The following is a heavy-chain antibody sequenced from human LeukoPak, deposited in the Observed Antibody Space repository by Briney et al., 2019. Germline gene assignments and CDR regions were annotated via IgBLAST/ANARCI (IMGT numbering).Heavy chain of an antibody. Sequence: GGSLRLSCAASGFTFSTYSMNWVRQAPGKGLEWVSYISSSSSSIFYADSVKGRFTISRDNAKNSLYLQMNSLRAEDTAVYYCARDTYYDFWRGYGMDVWGQGTTVTVSS. V-gene: IGHV3-48*01. J-gene: IGHJ6*02. CDR1: GFTFSTYS. CDR2: ISSSSSSI. D-gene: IGHD3-3*01. CDR3: ARDTYYDFWRGYGMDV.